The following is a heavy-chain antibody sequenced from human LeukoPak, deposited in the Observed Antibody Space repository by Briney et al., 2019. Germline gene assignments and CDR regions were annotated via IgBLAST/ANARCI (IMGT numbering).Heavy chain of an antibody. J-gene: IGHJ5*02. D-gene: IGHD2-8*01. CDR1: GYSFTKYW. V-gene: IGHV5-51*01. CDR3: ARERVSGSSWFDP. CDR2: IYPANSDT. Sequence: GESLKISCKASGYSFTKYWIGWVRQMPGKGLEWMAIIYPANSDTRYSASFQGQVTISADNSITTAYLQWSSLTASDTAMYYCARERVSGSSWFDPWGQGTLVTVSS.